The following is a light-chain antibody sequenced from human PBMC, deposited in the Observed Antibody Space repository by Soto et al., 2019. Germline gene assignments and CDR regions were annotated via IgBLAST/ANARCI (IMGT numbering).Light chain of an antibody. CDR3: QHWVTSLTT. CDR1: QRVTSYY. V-gene: IGKV3-20*01. J-gene: IGKJ1*01. Sequence: EIVLTQSPGTLSLSPGERATLSCGASQRVTSYYLAWQQQKPGQAPTLLIFGASMRVTGIPDRFIGSGSGTDFTLTISRLEPEDFEVYYCQHWVTSLTTFGQGTKVEVK. CDR2: GAS.